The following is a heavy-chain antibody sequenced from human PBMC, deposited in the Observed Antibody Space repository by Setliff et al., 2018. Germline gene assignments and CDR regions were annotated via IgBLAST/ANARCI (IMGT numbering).Heavy chain of an antibody. CDR2: IYYSGST. J-gene: IGHJ3*02. V-gene: IGHV4-59*11. CDR3: ARGPRRDYDFWSGTGGAFDI. Sequence: SETLSLTCAVYGGSFSGHYWSWIRQPPGKGLEWIGYIYYSGSTNYSPSLKSRVTISVDTSKNQFSLKLSSVTAADTAVYYCARGPRRDYDFWSGTGGAFDIWGQGTMVTVSS. D-gene: IGHD3-3*01. CDR1: GGSFSGHY.